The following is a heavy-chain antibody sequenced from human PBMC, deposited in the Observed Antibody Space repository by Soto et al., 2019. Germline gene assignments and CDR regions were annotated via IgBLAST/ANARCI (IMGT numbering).Heavy chain of an antibody. J-gene: IGHJ5*02. CDR1: GGSISSGDYY. CDR3: AREVVGSRFDP. Sequence: SETLSLTCTVSGGSISSGDYYWSWIRQPPGKGLEWIGYIYYSGSTYYNPSLKSRVTISVDTAKNQFSLKLSSVTAADTAVYYCAREVVGSRFDPWGRGTQVTVSS. V-gene: IGHV4-30-4*01. D-gene: IGHD2-15*01. CDR2: IYYSGST.